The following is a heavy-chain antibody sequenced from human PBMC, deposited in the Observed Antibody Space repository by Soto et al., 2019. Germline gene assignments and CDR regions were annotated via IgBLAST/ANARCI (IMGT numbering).Heavy chain of an antibody. D-gene: IGHD1-20*01. CDR3: ALGITGTTFDY. V-gene: IGHV4-59*01. Sequence: PSETLSLTCTVSGGSISSYYWSWIRQPPGKGLEWIGYIYYSGSTNYNPSLKSRVTISVDTSKNQFSLKLSSVTAADTAVYYCALGITGTTFDYWGQGTLVTVSS. J-gene: IGHJ4*02. CDR1: GGSISSYY. CDR2: IYYSGST.